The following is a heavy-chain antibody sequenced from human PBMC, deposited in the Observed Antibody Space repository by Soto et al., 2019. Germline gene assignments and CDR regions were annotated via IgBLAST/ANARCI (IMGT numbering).Heavy chain of an antibody. V-gene: IGHV1-69*12. CDR3: ARSSVTTGFYYYGMDV. CDR2: IIPIFGSI. D-gene: IGHD4-17*01. J-gene: IGHJ6*02. Sequence: QVQLVQSGAEVKKPGSSVKVSCKASGGTFSSYAISWVRQAPGQGLEWMGGIIPIFGSIDYAQKFQGRVTITADESTSTVYMELSSLRSEDTAVYYCARSSVTTGFYYYGMDVWGQGTTVTVSS. CDR1: GGTFSSYA.